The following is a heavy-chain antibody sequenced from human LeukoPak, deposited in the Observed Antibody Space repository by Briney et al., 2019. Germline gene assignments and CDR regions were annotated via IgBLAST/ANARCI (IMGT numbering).Heavy chain of an antibody. CDR2: ISSTNGHT. Sequence: PGGSLRLSCAASEFSFSFSNMNWVRQAPGKGLEWVSYISSTNGHTYYADSVNGRSTIPRDTAKNSLYLQMNSLRVEDTAIYFGARDRDSSGLYGGADLWGQGVLVTVSA. D-gene: IGHD6-19*01. J-gene: IGHJ5*02. CDR3: ARDRDSSGLYGGADL. CDR1: EFSFSFSN. V-gene: IGHV3-21*03.